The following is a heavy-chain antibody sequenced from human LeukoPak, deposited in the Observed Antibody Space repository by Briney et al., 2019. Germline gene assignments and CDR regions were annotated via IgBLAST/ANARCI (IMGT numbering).Heavy chain of an antibody. V-gene: IGHV1-2*02. D-gene: IGHD3-22*01. Sequence: ASVKVSCKASGYTFTGYYMHWVRQAPGQGLEWMGWINPNSGGTNYAQKFQGRVTMTRDTSISTAYMELSRLRSDDTAVYYCARWYDSSGYLLRNSFDYWGQGTLVTVSP. CDR2: INPNSGGT. J-gene: IGHJ4*02. CDR1: GYTFTGYY. CDR3: ARWYDSSGYLLRNSFDY.